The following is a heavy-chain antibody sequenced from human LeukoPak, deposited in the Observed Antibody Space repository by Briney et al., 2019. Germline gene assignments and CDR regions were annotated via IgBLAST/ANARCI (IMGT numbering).Heavy chain of an antibody. V-gene: IGHV3-23*01. Sequence: SGGSLRLSCAASGFTFSSYAMSWVRQAPGKGLEWVSAISGIGGSTYYADSVKGRFTISRDNSKNTLYLQMNSLRAEDTAVYYCAKAHERYSSSWYVETFDYWGQGTLVTVSS. J-gene: IGHJ4*02. D-gene: IGHD6-13*01. CDR3: AKAHERYSSSWYVETFDY. CDR1: GFTFSSYA. CDR2: ISGIGGST.